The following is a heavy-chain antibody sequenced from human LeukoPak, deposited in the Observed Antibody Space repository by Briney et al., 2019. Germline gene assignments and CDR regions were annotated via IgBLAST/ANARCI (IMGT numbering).Heavy chain of an antibody. J-gene: IGHJ5*02. CDR2: INHSGST. D-gene: IGHD6-13*01. V-gene: IGHV4-34*01. CDR3: ARGKYRSLSSSWYSGWFDP. CDR1: GVSFSGYY. Sequence: SETLSLTCAVYGVSFSGYYWSWVRQPPGKGLEWIGEINHSGSTNYNPSLKSRVTISVDTSKNQFSLKLSSVTAADTAVYYCARGKYRSLSSSWYSGWFDPWGQGTLVTVSS.